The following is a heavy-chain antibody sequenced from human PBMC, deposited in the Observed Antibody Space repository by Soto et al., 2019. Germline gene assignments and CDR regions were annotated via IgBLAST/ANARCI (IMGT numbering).Heavy chain of an antibody. Sequence: SVKVSCKASGITXSPYAIHWVRQVPGQRLERMGWINVGNGDTRYSQKFQGRVTLTRDTSANTAYMDLSSLRSEDTAIYYCARAISGYVSWGQGTLVTVPQ. CDR3: ARAISGYVS. V-gene: IGHV1-3*01. J-gene: IGHJ5*02. CDR1: GITXSPYA. CDR2: INVGNGDT. D-gene: IGHD5-12*01.